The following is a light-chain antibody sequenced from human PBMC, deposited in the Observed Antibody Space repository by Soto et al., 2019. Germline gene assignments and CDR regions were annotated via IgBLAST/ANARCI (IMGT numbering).Light chain of an antibody. J-gene: IGKJ1*01. Sequence: DMVWRQSPSTMTLSPGDRATVSCRTIQSVSSSYLAWYQQRPGQAPRLLIYGASSRATGIPDRFSGSGSGTDFTLTISRLEPEDFAVYYCQQYGNSPRWTFGQGTIVDVK. V-gene: IGKV3-20*01. CDR3: QQYGNSPRWT. CDR2: GAS. CDR1: QSVSSSY.